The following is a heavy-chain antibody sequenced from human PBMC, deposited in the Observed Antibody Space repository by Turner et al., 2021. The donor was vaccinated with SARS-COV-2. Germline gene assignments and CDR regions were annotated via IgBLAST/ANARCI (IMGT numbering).Heavy chain of an antibody. Sequence: QLQLLESGGGVVQPGRSLGLSCAASGFTFSSYAMHWVRQAPGKGLEWVAVISYDGSNKFYAGSVKGRITISRDNSKNTLYLQMNSLRAEDTAVYYCARDRSGWYLDYWGQGTLVTVSS. CDR2: ISYDGSNK. V-gene: IGHV3-30*04. J-gene: IGHJ4*02. CDR3: ARDRSGWYLDY. D-gene: IGHD6-19*01. CDR1: GFTFSSYA.